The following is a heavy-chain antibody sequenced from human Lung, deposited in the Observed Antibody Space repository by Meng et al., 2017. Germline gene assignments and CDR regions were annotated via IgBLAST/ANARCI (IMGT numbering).Heavy chain of an antibody. V-gene: IGHV4-4*02. D-gene: IGHD3-10*01. Sequence: GQPQEPGPGLVKPSGTLSLTCAVSGGSISSSNWWSWVRQPPGKGLEWIGEIYHSGSTNYNPSLKSRVTISVDKSKNQFSLKLSSVTAADTAVYYCARGSITMVRGVSVFDPWGQGTLVTVSS. CDR2: IYHSGST. J-gene: IGHJ5*02. CDR3: ARGSITMVRGVSVFDP. CDR1: GGSISSSNW.